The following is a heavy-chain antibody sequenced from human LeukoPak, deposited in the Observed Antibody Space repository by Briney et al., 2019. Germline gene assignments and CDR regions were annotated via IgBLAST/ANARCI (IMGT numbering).Heavy chain of an antibody. CDR3: AREGVYCTNGVCDIPNWFDP. J-gene: IGHJ5*02. D-gene: IGHD2-8*01. Sequence: GASVKVSCKASGYTFTGYYMHWVRQAPGQGLEWMGRINPNSGGTNYAQKFQGRVTMTRDTSISTAYMELSRLRSDDTAVYYCAREGVYCTNGVCDIPNWFDPWDQGTLVTVSS. V-gene: IGHV1-2*06. CDR2: INPNSGGT. CDR1: GYTFTGYY.